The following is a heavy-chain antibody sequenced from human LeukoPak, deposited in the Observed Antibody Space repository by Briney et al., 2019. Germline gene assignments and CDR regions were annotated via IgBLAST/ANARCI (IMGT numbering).Heavy chain of an antibody. CDR1: GFTVSSNY. V-gene: IGHV3-53*01. J-gene: IGHJ4*02. CDR2: IYSGGST. CDR3: ARSAYYYDSSGFYYFDY. D-gene: IGHD3-22*01. Sequence: GGSLRLSYAASGFTVSSNYMSWVRQAPGKGLEWVSVIYSGGSTYYADSVKGRFTISRDNSKNTLYLQMNSLRAEDTAVYYCARSAYYYDSSGFYYFDYWGQGTLVTVSS.